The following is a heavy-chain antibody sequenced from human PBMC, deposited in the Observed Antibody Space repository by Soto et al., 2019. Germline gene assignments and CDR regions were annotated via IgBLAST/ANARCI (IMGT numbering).Heavy chain of an antibody. J-gene: IGHJ4*02. CDR3: ARDPAGYDFWSGYSTFDY. D-gene: IGHD3-3*01. Sequence: QVPLVQSGAEVKKPGASVKVSCKASGYTFTSYGISWVRQAPGQGLEWMGWISAYNGNTNYAQKLQGRVTMTTDTSTSTAYMELRSLRSDDTAVYYCARDPAGYDFWSGYSTFDYRGQGTLVTVSS. V-gene: IGHV1-18*01. CDR2: ISAYNGNT. CDR1: GYTFTSYG.